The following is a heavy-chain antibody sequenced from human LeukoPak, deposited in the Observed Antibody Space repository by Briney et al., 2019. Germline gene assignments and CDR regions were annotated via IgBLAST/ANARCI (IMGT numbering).Heavy chain of an antibody. CDR1: GFTFSSYE. V-gene: IGHV4-34*01. D-gene: IGHD3-10*01. CDR3: ARGRGYYGSGSYYRANLNLYYFDY. Sequence: GALRLSCAASGFTFSSYEMNWVRQPPGKGLEWIGEINHSGSTNYNPSLKSRVTISVDTSKNQFSLKLSSVTAADTAVYYCARGRGYYGSGSYYRANLNLYYFDYWGQGTLVTVSS. J-gene: IGHJ4*02. CDR2: INHSGST.